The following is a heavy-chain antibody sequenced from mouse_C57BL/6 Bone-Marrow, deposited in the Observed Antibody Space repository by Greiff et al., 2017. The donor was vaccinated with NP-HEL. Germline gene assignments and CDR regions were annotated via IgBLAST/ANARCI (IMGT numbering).Heavy chain of an antibody. CDR1: GYTFTSYW. D-gene: IGHD1-1*01. V-gene: IGHV1-69*01. Sequence: QVQLQQPGAELVMPGASVKLSCKASGYTFTSYWMHWVKQRPGQGLEWIGVIDPSDSYSNYNQKFKGKSPLTVYKSSSTAYIQLSRLTSEEAEVCDCASNYNCSGYSAMDYWGQGTSVTVSA. CDR2: IDPSDSYS. J-gene: IGHJ4*01. CDR3: ASNYNCSGYSAMDY.